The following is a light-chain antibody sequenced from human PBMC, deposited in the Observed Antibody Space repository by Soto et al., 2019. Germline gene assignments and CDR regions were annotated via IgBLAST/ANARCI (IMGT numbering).Light chain of an antibody. Sequence: SALTKPASVSRSPGQWIAISCNRTSSDVGGYSYVSWYQQQPGKAPKLVISDVSNRPSGVSDRFSGSKSGNTASLTISGLQTEDEADYYCASYTTSSTYVFGTGTKVTVL. CDR1: SSDVGGYSY. V-gene: IGLV2-14*01. CDR3: ASYTTSSTYV. J-gene: IGLJ1*01. CDR2: DVS.